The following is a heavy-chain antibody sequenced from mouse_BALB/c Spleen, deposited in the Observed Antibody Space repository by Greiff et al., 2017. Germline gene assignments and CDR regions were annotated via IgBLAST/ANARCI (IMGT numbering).Heavy chain of an antibody. Sequence: EVKLMESGGGLVQPKGSLKLSCAASGFTFNTYAMNWVRQAPGKGLEWVARIRSKSNNYATYYADSVKDRFTISRDDSQSMLYLQMNNLKTEDTAMYYCVRHRDYDGYYAMDYWGQGTSVTVSS. D-gene: IGHD2-4*01. J-gene: IGHJ4*01. V-gene: IGHV10-1*02. CDR1: GFTFNTYA. CDR3: VRHRDYDGYYAMDY. CDR2: IRSKSNNYAT.